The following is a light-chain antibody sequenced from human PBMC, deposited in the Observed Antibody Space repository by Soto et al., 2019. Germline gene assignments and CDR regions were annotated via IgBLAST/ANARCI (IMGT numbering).Light chain of an antibody. CDR3: TSYTRDTALV. J-gene: IGLJ1*01. CDR1: SSEVGTYNY. V-gene: IGLV2-14*01. CDR2: EVS. Sequence: QSALTQPASVSGSPGQSITISCTGTSSEVGTYNYVSWYQHHPGKAPKLIIYEVSNRPSGVSNRFSGSKSGSTASLTISGLQAEDEADYHCTSYTRDTALVFGTGTKVTVL.